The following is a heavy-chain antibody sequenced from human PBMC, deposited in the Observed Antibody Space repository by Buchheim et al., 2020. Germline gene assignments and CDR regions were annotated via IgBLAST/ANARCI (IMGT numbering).Heavy chain of an antibody. CDR1: GFTFTSSG. J-gene: IGHJ4*02. D-gene: IGHD1-26*01. CDR3: AKDLSGSYWSADY. Sequence: QVQLVEYGGGVVQPGRSLRLSCAASGFTFTSSGMHWGRQAPATGLAWLAVISSDGSKYYYADSVKGRFTISRDNSMNTMYLEMNRLRAEDTAVYYCAKDLSGSYWSADYWGQGTL. CDR2: ISSDGSKY. V-gene: IGHV3-30*18.